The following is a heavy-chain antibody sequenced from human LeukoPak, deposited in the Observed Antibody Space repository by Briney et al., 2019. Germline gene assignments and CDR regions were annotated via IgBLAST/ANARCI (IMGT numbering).Heavy chain of an antibody. Sequence: PGGSLRLSCAASGFTFSSYAMSWVRQAPGKGLEWVSAISGSGGSTYYADSVKGRFTISRDNSKNTLYLQMNSLRAEDTAVYYCAKEGGYFDSSGYQHFDNWGQGTLVTVSS. CDR1: GFTFSSYA. D-gene: IGHD3-22*01. CDR2: ISGSGGST. CDR3: AKEGGYFDSSGYQHFDN. V-gene: IGHV3-23*01. J-gene: IGHJ4*02.